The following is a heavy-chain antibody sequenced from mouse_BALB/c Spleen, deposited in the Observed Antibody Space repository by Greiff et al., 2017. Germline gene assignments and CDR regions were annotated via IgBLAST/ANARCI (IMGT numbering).Heavy chain of an antibody. J-gene: IGHJ4*01. Sequence: QVTLKVSGPGILQPSQTLSLTCSFSGFSLSTSGMGVGWIRQPSGKGLEWLAHIWWDDDKRYNPALKSRLTSSKDTSSNQVFLKSASVYTADTATYYCARIDPQLITTVVATYYYAMDYWGQGTSVTVSS. CDR3: ARIDPQLITTVVATYYYAMDY. D-gene: IGHD1-1*01. CDR2: IWWDDDK. CDR1: GFSLSTSGMG. V-gene: IGHV8-8*01.